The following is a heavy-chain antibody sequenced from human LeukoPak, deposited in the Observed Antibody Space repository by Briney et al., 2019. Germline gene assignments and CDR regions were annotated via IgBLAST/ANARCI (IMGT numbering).Heavy chain of an antibody. CDR1: GGSISSYY. Sequence: SETLSLTCTVSGGSISSYYWSWIRQPPGKGLEWIGYIYYSGSTNYNPSLKSRVTISVDTSKNQFSLKLSSVTAADTAVYYCARDLSRNYYYDSSGYPSWGQGTLVTVSS. V-gene: IGHV4-59*12. CDR2: IYYSGST. J-gene: IGHJ5*02. CDR3: ARDLSRNYYYDSSGYPS. D-gene: IGHD3-22*01.